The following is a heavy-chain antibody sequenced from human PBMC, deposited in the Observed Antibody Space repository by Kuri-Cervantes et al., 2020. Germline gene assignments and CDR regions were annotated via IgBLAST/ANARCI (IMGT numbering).Heavy chain of an antibody. Sequence: GGSLRLSCAASGFTFSSYEMNWVRQAPGKGLEWVSYISSSGSTIYYADSVKGRFTISRDNSKNTLYLQMNSLRAEDTAVYYCARVADDSSGWYIGAGGFDPWGQGTLVTVSS. V-gene: IGHV3-48*03. J-gene: IGHJ5*02. D-gene: IGHD6-19*01. CDR3: ARVADDSSGWYIGAGGFDP. CDR1: GFTFSSYE. CDR2: ISSSGSTI.